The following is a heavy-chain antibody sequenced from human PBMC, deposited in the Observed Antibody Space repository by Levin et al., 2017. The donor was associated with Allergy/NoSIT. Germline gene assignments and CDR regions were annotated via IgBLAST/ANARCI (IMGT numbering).Heavy chain of an antibody. V-gene: IGHV1-3*01. CDR3: GRDIKENWGGHFGY. CDR1: GYTFTKYA. Sequence: TGESLKISCKASGYTFTKYALHWVRQAPGQSLEWMGWIKVGNGNTKYSQKFQGRLTISSDTSATTAYMELSGLTSADTAVYYCGRDIKENWGGHFGYWGQGTLVTVSS. D-gene: IGHD3-10*01. J-gene: IGHJ4*02. CDR2: IKVGNGNT.